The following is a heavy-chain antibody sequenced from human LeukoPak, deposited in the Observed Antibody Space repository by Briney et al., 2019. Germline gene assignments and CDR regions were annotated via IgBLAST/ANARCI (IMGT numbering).Heavy chain of an antibody. CDR2: IIPIFGTA. CDR3: AKIAVAGDDRTYRATYYYYYYMDV. V-gene: IGHV1-69*13. J-gene: IGHJ6*03. D-gene: IGHD6-19*01. CDR1: GYTFTSYG. Sequence: GASVKVSCKASGYTFTSYGISWVRQAPGQGLEWMGGIIPIFGTANYAQKFQGRVTITADESTSTAYMELSSLRSEDTAVYYCAKIAVAGDDRTYRATYYYYYYMDVWGKGTTVTVSS.